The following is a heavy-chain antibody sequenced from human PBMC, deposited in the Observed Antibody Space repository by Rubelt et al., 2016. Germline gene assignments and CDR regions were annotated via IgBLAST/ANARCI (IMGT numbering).Heavy chain of an antibody. V-gene: IGHV3-23*04. J-gene: IGHJ4*02. Sequence: EVQLVESGGGLAKPGESLRLSCAASGFTFSSYSMNWVRQAPGKGLEWVSGISGGGASTYYADSVKGRFAISRDNSKNSLYLQMNSLRAEDTAVYYCARDRAVAGTWGQGTLVTVSS. CDR3: ARDRAVAGT. CDR2: ISGGGAST. D-gene: IGHD6-19*01. CDR1: GFTFSSYS.